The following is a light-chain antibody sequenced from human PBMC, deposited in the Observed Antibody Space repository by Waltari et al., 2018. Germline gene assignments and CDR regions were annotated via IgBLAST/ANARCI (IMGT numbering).Light chain of an antibody. V-gene: IGKV1-NL1*01. Sequence: IQMTQSPSSLSGSVGDRVTISCRASQDITNALAWYQHKLGRAPKLLIYATSKLEGGVPARLSGRGSGTTYTLTIDSLQSDDSASYFCQQYFSVPLTFGGGSKIEI. J-gene: IGKJ4*01. CDR3: QQYFSVPLT. CDR1: QDITNA. CDR2: ATS.